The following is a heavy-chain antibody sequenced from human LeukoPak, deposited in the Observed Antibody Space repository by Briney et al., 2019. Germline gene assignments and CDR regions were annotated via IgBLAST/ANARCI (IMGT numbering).Heavy chain of an antibody. CDR3: ARVPTDYYGSGSYLDWFDP. CDR2: IYYSGST. J-gene: IGHJ5*02. D-gene: IGHD3-10*01. CDR1: GGSISSYY. Sequence: PSETLSLTCTVSGGSISSYYWSWIRQPPGKGLEWIGYIYYSGSTNYNPSLKSRVTISVDTSKNQFSLKLSSVTAADTAVYYCARVPTDYYGSGSYLDWFDPWGQGTLVTVSS. V-gene: IGHV4-59*08.